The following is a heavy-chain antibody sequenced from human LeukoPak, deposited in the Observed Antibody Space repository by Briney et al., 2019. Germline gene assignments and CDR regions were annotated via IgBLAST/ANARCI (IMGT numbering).Heavy chain of an antibody. CDR3: ARGGPYTYGNFDY. V-gene: IGHV1-2*02. CDR1: GYTFTGYF. CDR2: INPTTGGT. D-gene: IGHD5-18*01. Sequence: ASVKVSCKASGYTFTGYFLHWVRQAPGQGLQWMGWINPTTGGTNYAQNFQGRVTMTRDTSISTAYMELSRLSSDDTAMYYCARGGPYTYGNFDYWGQGTRLTVSS. J-gene: IGHJ4*02.